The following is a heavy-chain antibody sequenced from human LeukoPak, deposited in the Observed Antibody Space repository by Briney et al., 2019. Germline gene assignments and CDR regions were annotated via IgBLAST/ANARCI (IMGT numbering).Heavy chain of an antibody. Sequence: GGSLRLSCAASGFTFSSHWMTWVRQTPGKGLEWVANIKQDGSEKYYVDSVKGRFTISRDNAKNSLYLQMNSLRAEDTAVYYCARRGSSSWPNWFDPWGQGTLVTVSS. CDR1: GFTFSSHW. V-gene: IGHV3-7*03. CDR3: ARRGSSSWPNWFDP. J-gene: IGHJ5*02. CDR2: IKQDGSEK. D-gene: IGHD6-13*01.